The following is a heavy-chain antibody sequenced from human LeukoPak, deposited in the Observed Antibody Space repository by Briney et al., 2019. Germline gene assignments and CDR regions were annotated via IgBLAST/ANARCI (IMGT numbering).Heavy chain of an antibody. CDR2: ISYDGSNK. CDR3: ANREYHLPGLS. V-gene: IGHV3-30*18. CDR1: GFTFSTYG. J-gene: IGHJ5*02. D-gene: IGHD2-2*01. Sequence: PGRSLRLSCAASGFTFSTYGMHWVRRAPGKGLEWVAVISYDGSNKYYADSVKGRFTISRDNSKNKLYLQMNSLRAKDTAVHYCANREYHLPGLSWGQGNLVTVSS.